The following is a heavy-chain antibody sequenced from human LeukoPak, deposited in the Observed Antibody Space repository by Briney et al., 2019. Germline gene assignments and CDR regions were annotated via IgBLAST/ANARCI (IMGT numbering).Heavy chain of an antibody. J-gene: IGHJ3*02. CDR1: GFTFSSYE. Sequence: GGSLRLSCAASGFTFSSYEMNWVRQAPGKGLEWVSYISSSGSTIYYADSVKGRFTISRDNAKNSLFLQMNSLRAEDTAVFYCASGLPGIAAAVELETFDIWGQGTMVTVSS. V-gene: IGHV3-48*03. CDR2: ISSSGSTI. CDR3: ASGLPGIAAAVELETFDI. D-gene: IGHD6-13*01.